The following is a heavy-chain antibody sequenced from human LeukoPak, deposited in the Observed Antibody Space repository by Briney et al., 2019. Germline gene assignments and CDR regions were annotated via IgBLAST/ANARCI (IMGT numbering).Heavy chain of an antibody. J-gene: IGHJ4*02. Sequence: SETLSPTCVVSGDSIRSGYYWGWVRQPPGKGLEWIGSVYHSGTTHYNPSLNSRVTISLDMSKNQFSLRLTSVTAADTALYFCARDPSEDGDFFFDHWGQGTLVTVSS. D-gene: IGHD4-17*01. CDR2: VYHSGTT. CDR1: GDSIRSGYY. CDR3: ARDPSEDGDFFFDH. V-gene: IGHV4-38-2*02.